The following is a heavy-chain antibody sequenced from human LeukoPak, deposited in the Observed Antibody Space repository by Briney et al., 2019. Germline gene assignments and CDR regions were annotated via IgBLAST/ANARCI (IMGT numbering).Heavy chain of an antibody. CDR3: AIGAYCGDDCYSSDFDI. CDR2: TYDSGCP. Sequence: SETLSLTGTCIQVSLSRYCWGWIGQPPGKGLNGIGHTYDSGCPDYNPSLKSRVTISVDTSMNQLSLKLISVTAADTAVYYCAIGAYCGDDCYSSDFDIWGQGTMVTVSS. D-gene: IGHD2-21*02. CDR1: QVSLSRYC. J-gene: IGHJ3*02. V-gene: IGHV4-59*01.